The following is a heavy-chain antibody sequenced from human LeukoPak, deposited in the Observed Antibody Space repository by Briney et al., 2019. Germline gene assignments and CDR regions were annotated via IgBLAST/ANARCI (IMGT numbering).Heavy chain of an antibody. CDR3: ATDGLTTRPYKSYYYYMDV. CDR2: IYYSGST. J-gene: IGHJ6*03. CDR1: GGSISSSSYY. V-gene: IGHV4-39*07. D-gene: IGHD1-1*01. Sequence: PSETLSLTCTVSGGSISSSSYYWGWIRQPPGKGLEWIGSIYYSGSTYYNPSLKSRVTISVDTSKNQFSLKLSSVTAADTAVYYCATDGLTTRPYKSYYYYMDVWGKGTTVTVSS.